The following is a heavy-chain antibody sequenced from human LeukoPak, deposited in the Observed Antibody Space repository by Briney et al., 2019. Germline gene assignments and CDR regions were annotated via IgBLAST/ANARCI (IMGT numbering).Heavy chain of an antibody. CDR3: ARGGAEYQLLSYFDY. V-gene: IGHV4-59*01. D-gene: IGHD2-2*01. J-gene: IGHJ4*02. Sequence: SETLSLTCTVSGGSISSYYWSWIRQPPGKGLEWIGYIYYSGSTNNNPSLKSRVTISVDTSKNQFSLKLSSVTAADTAVYYCARGGAEYQLLSYFDYWGQGTLVTASS. CDR1: GGSISSYY. CDR2: IYYSGST.